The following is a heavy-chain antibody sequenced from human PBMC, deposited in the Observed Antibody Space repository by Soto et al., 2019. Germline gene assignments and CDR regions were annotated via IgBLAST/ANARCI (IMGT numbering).Heavy chain of an antibody. J-gene: IGHJ4*02. CDR3: AKDLGPGIVVVVAAIS. Sequence: GGSLRLSCAASGFTFSSYGMHWVRQAPGKGLEWVAVISYDGSNKYYADSVKGRFTISRDNSKNTLYLQMNSLRAEDTAVYYCAKDLGPGIVVVVAAISWGQGTLVTVSS. CDR1: GFTFSSYG. V-gene: IGHV3-30*18. D-gene: IGHD2-15*01. CDR2: ISYDGSNK.